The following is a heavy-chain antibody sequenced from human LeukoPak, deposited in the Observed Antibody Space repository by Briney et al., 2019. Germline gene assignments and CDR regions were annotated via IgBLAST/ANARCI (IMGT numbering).Heavy chain of an antibody. Sequence: VSVKVSCKTSGFSFTGYYFHWVRQAPGQGLEWMGSINPNTGDINYAERFQDRVTMTRDTSISTVYMELSRLTSDDSAMYYCTRAPRDAYNPVYWGQGTLVTVSS. CDR2: INPNTGDI. V-gene: IGHV1-2*02. J-gene: IGHJ4*02. CDR3: TRAPRDAYNPVY. CDR1: GFSFTGYY. D-gene: IGHD5-24*01.